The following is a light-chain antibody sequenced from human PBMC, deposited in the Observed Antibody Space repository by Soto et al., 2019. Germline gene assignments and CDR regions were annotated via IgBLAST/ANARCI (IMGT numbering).Light chain of an antibody. CDR1: SSDIGGYNY. CDR2: DVS. J-gene: IGLJ2*01. CDR3: SSYTSSRTVV. V-gene: IGLV2-14*01. Sequence: QSALTQPASVSGSPGQSITISCTGTSSDIGGYNYVSWYQQHPGKAPKLMIYDVSSRPSGVSNRFSGSKSGNTASLTISGRQAEDEADYYCSSYTSSRTVVFGGGAKRTVL.